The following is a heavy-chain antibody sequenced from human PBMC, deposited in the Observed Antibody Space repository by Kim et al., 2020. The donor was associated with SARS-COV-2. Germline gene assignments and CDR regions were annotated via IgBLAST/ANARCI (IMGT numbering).Heavy chain of an antibody. CDR1: GYSFNIYW. CDR3: ARRSGYSSSWYFDY. Sequence: GASLKISCKGSGYSFNIYWIGWVRQMPGKGLEWMGIIYPGDSDTRYSPSFQGQVTISVDKSISTAYLQWSGLKASDTAMYYCARRSGYSSSWYFDYWGQGTLVTVSS. D-gene: IGHD6-13*01. J-gene: IGHJ4*02. CDR2: IYPGDSDT. V-gene: IGHV5-51*01.